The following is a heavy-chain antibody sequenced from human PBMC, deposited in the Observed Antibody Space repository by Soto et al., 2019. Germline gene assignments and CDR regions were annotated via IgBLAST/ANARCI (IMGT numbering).Heavy chain of an antibody. D-gene: IGHD3-22*01. CDR1: GGSFSGYY. V-gene: IGHV4-34*01. Sequence: QVQLQQWGAGLLKPSETLSLTCAVYGGSFSGYYWSWIRQPPGKGLEWIGEINHRGSTNYNPSLKSRVTISVDTSKNQFSLKLSSVTAADTAVYYCARVRRGYYPTFGSEYFQHWGQGTLVTVSS. J-gene: IGHJ1*01. CDR3: ARVRRGYYPTFGSEYFQH. CDR2: INHRGST.